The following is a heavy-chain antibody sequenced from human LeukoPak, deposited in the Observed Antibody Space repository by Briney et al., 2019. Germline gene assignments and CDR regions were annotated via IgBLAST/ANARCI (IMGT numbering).Heavy chain of an antibody. CDR2: ISWNSGSI. Sequence: GRSLRLSCAASGFTFDDYAMHWVRQAPGKGLEWVSGISWNSGSIGYADSVKGRFTISRDNAKNSLYLQMNSLRAEDTALYYCAKDLSSGWYERDYFDYWGQGTLVTVSS. J-gene: IGHJ4*02. V-gene: IGHV3-9*01. CDR3: AKDLSSGWYERDYFDY. CDR1: GFTFDDYA. D-gene: IGHD6-19*01.